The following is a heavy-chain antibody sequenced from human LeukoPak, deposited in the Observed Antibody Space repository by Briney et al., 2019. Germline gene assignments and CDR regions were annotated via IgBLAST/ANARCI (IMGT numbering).Heavy chain of an antibody. CDR1: GFTFSSYG. CDR2: ISDDGSNK. J-gene: IGHJ4*02. CDR3: ARDLRFDY. V-gene: IGHV3-30*03. Sequence: GGSLRLSCAASGFTFSSYGMHWVRQAPGKGLEWVAIISDDGSNKYYADSVKGRFTISRDKSKNTLYLQMNSLGAEDTAVYYCARDLRFDYWGQGTLVTVSS.